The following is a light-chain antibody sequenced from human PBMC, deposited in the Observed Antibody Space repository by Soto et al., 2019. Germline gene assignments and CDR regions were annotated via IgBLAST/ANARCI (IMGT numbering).Light chain of an antibody. V-gene: IGKV3-20*01. CDR3: QQYGSSPLT. CDR2: GAS. Sequence: EIVLTQAPGTLSLSPGERATLSCRASQSVSSSFLAWYQQKPGQAPRLLIYGASSRATGIPDRFSGSGSGTDFPLTISRLEHEDVAVYYCQQYGSSPLTFRGGTKVELK. J-gene: IGKJ4*01. CDR1: QSVSSSF.